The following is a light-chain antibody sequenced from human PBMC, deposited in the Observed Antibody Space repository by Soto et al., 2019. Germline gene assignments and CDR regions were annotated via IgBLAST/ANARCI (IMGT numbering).Light chain of an antibody. Sequence: QAVVTQEPSLTVSPGRTVTLTCASSTGAVTSGYYPNWFRQKPGQAPRALIYNTSNKHSWTPARFSGSLLGGKAALTLSGVQPEDEAEYYCLLYYGGARVFGGGTKLTVL. CDR3: LLYYGGARV. CDR1: TGAVTSGYY. CDR2: NTS. J-gene: IGLJ3*02. V-gene: IGLV7-43*01.